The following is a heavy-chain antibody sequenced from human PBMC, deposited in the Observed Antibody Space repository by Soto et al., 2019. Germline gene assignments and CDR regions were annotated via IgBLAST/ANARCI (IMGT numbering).Heavy chain of an antibody. J-gene: IGHJ5*02. CDR2: ISYEGSNK. V-gene: IGHV3-30*14. CDR1: GFTFSSYA. Sequence: QVQLVESGGGVVQPGRSLRLSCAASGFTFSSYAMHWVRQAPGKGLEWVAVISYEGSNKYYADSVKGRFNISRDNSKNTLYLEMNSLRAEDTAVYYCVRGGGLAFRGYSGGYKREPFDPWGQGTLVTVSS. CDR3: VRGGGLAFRGYSGGYKREPFDP. D-gene: IGHD5-12*01.